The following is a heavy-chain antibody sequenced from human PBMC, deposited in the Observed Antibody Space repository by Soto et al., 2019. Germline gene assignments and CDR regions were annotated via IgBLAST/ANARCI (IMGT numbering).Heavy chain of an antibody. D-gene: IGHD2-21*02. J-gene: IGHJ4*02. Sequence: GGSLRLSCAGSGFTFRNSEMFWVRQAPGKGLEWVSKINYSGSNIYYSKSVKGRFTISRDNAKNSLYLQMNSLTDEDTAIYFCASEALCGADCYFFEYWGPGTLVTVS. CDR1: GFTFRNSE. CDR3: ASEALCGADCYFFEY. CDR2: INYSGSNI. V-gene: IGHV3-48*03.